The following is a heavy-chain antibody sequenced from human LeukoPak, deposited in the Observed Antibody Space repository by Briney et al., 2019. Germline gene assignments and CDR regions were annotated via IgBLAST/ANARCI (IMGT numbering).Heavy chain of an antibody. V-gene: IGHV3-11*04. J-gene: IGHJ4*02. CDR1: GFTFSDYY. CDR2: ISSSGSTI. CDR3: AGDRGVTIFGVVTVPGY. Sequence: GGSLRLSCAASGFTFSDYYMSWIRQAPGNGLEWVSYISSSGSTIYYADSVKGRFTISRDNAKNSLYLQMNSLRAEDTAVYYCAGDRGVTIFGVVTVPGYWGQGTLVTVSS. D-gene: IGHD3-3*01.